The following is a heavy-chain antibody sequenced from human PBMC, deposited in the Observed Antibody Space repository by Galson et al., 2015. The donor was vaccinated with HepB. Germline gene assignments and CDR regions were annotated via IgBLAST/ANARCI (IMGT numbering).Heavy chain of an antibody. V-gene: IGHV1-18*01. D-gene: IGHD6-19*01. CDR2: ISAYNGNT. Sequence: SVKVSCKASGYTFTSYAMNWVRQAPGQGLEWMGWISAYNGNTNYAQKLQGRVTMTTDTSTSTAYMELRSLRSDDTAVYYCARRGDSSGWSWFDPWGQGTLVTVSS. CDR3: ARRGDSSGWSWFDP. CDR1: GYTFTSYA. J-gene: IGHJ5*02.